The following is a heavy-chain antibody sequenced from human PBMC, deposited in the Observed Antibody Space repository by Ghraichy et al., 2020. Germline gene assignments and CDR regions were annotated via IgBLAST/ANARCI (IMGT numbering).Heavy chain of an antibody. CDR2: ISYSGGST. Sequence: GGYLRLSCAASGFTFSNYAMSWVRQAPGKGLEWVSGISYSGGSTYYADSVKGRYTISRDNSKNTLYLQMNGLRAEDTAVYYCAKGYFSGVALVVTGFDHWGQGTRVTVSS. CDR1: GFTFSNYA. J-gene: IGHJ4*02. V-gene: IGHV3-23*01. D-gene: IGHD3-10*01. CDR3: AKGYFSGVALVVTGFDH.